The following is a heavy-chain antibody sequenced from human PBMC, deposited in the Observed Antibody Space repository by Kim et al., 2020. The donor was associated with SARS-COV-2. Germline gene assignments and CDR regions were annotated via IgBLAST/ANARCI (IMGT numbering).Heavy chain of an antibody. CDR3: ASSIYTSFDS. CDR1: GFTFSNYW. D-gene: IGHD3-3*02. Sequence: GGSLRLSCAASGFTFSNYWMHWVRQAPGKGLVWVSHINSDGSRTNYADSVKGRFTVSRDNAKNTLYLQMNSLRAEDTAMYYCASSIYTSFDSWGQGTLVTVSS. J-gene: IGHJ4*02. CDR2: INSDGSRT. V-gene: IGHV3-74*01.